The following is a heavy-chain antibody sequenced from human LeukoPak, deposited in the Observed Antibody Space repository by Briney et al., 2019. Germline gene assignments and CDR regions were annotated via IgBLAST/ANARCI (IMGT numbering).Heavy chain of an antibody. Sequence: GESLKISCKGSGYSFTSYWIGWVRQMPGKGLEWMGIIYPGDSDTGYSPSFQGQVTISADKSISTAYLQWSSLKASDTAMYYCARPAHCSSTSSYYPHAFDYWGQGTLVTVSS. J-gene: IGHJ4*02. CDR1: GYSFTSYW. CDR2: IYPGDSDT. D-gene: IGHD2-2*01. V-gene: IGHV5-51*01. CDR3: ARPAHCSSTSSYYPHAFDY.